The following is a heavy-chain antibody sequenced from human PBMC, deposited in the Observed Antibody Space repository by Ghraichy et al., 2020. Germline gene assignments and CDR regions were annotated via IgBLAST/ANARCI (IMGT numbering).Heavy chain of an antibody. Sequence: GESLNISCAGSGFTFSSYAMSWVRQAPGKGLEWVSVISGSGGSTNYGDSVKGRFTISRDNSKNTLYLQMNSLRAEDTAVYYCAKDMNPRDSYYAMDVWGQGTTVTVSS. J-gene: IGHJ6*02. V-gene: IGHV3-23*01. CDR1: GFTFSSYA. CDR3: AKDMNPRDSYYAMDV. D-gene: IGHD5-24*01. CDR2: ISGSGGST.